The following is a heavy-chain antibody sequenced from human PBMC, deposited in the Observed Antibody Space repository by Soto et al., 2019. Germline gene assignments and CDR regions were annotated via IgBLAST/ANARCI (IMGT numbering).Heavy chain of an antibody. Sequence: GGSLRLSCAASGFTFSSYWMSWVRQAPGKGLEWVANIKQDGSEKYYVDSVKGRFTISRDNAKNSLYLQMNSLRAEDTAVYYCARGYGDENNYYYGMDVWGQGTTVTVSS. J-gene: IGHJ6*02. D-gene: IGHD4-17*01. CDR3: ARGYGDENNYYYGMDV. CDR1: GFTFSSYW. CDR2: IKQDGSEK. V-gene: IGHV3-7*05.